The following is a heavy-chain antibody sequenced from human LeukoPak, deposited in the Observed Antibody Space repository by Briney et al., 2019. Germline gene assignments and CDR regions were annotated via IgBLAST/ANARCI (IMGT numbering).Heavy chain of an antibody. D-gene: IGHD3-22*01. Sequence: ASVKVSCKASGYTFTSYYMHWVRQAPGQGLEWMGIINPSGGSTSYAQKFQGRVTMTRDTSTSTVYMELSSLRSEDTAVYYCARFADGLDSSGYYNFDYWGQGTLVTVSS. J-gene: IGHJ4*02. CDR2: INPSGGST. CDR1: GYTFTSYY. CDR3: ARFADGLDSSGYYNFDY. V-gene: IGHV1-46*01.